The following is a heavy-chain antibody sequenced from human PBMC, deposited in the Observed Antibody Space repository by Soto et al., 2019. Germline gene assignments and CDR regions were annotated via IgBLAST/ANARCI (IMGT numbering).Heavy chain of an antibody. CDR3: ATSYYDFWSGYFSSSGFSYWFEP. D-gene: IGHD3-3*01. Sequence: ASVKVSCKISGYTLTELSMHWVRQAPGKGLEWMGGFDPEDGETIYAQKFQGRVTMTEDTSTDTAYMELSSLRSEDTAVYYCATSYYDFWSGYFSSSGFSYWFEPWGQGTLVTVSS. CDR2: FDPEDGET. J-gene: IGHJ5*02. V-gene: IGHV1-24*01. CDR1: GYTLTELS.